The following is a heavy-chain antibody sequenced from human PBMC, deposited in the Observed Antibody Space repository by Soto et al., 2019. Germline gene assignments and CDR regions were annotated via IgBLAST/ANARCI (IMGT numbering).Heavy chain of an antibody. J-gene: IGHJ4*02. Sequence: GGSLRLSCAASGFTFSNAWMSWVRQAPGKGLEWVGRIKSKTDGGTTDYAAPVKGRFTISRDDSKNTLYLQMNSLKTEDTAVYYCTTVPMDQTGAQFDYWGQGTLVTVSS. CDR1: GFTFSNAW. D-gene: IGHD7-27*01. V-gene: IGHV3-15*01. CDR2: IKSKTDGGTT. CDR3: TTVPMDQTGAQFDY.